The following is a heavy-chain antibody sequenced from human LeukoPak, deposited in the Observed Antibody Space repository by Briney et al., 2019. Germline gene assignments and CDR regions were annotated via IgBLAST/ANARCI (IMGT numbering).Heavy chain of an antibody. Sequence: SGGSLRLSCAASGFTFSSYGMHWVRQAPGKGLEWVAVKSYDGSNKYYADSVKGRFTISRDNSKNTLYLQMNSLRAEDTAVYYCASLVVVAATLDYYGMDVWGQGTTVTVSS. J-gene: IGHJ6*02. CDR1: GFTFSSYG. CDR3: ASLVVVAATLDYYGMDV. V-gene: IGHV3-30*03. D-gene: IGHD2-15*01. CDR2: KSYDGSNK.